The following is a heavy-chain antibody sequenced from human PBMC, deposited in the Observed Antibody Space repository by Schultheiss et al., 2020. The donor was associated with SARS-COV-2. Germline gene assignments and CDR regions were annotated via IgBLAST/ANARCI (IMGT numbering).Heavy chain of an antibody. D-gene: IGHD5-12*01. CDR1: GFTFSSYA. CDR2: IKQDGSEK. Sequence: GGSLRLSCAASGFTFSSYAMSWVRQAPGKGLEWVANIKQDGSEKYYVDSVKGRFTISRDNSKNTLYLQMNSLRAEDMAVYYCAKSGAEIIFDYWGQGTLVTVSS. J-gene: IGHJ4*02. V-gene: IGHV3-7*01. CDR3: AKSGAEIIFDY.